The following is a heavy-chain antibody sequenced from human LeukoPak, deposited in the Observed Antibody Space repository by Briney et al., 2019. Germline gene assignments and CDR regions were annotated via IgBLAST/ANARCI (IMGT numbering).Heavy chain of an antibody. CDR2: MNPNSGNT. Sequence: GASVRVSCKASRYTFTSYDINWVRQATGQGLEWMGWMNPNSGNTGYAQKFQGRVTMTRNTSISTAYMELSSLRSEDTAVYYCARKNYGSNRWFDPWGQGTLVTVSS. D-gene: IGHD4/OR15-4a*01. J-gene: IGHJ5*02. CDR3: ARKNYGSNRWFDP. V-gene: IGHV1-8*01. CDR1: RYTFTSYD.